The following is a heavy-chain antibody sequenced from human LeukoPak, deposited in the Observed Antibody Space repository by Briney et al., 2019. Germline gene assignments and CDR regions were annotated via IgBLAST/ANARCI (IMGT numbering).Heavy chain of an antibody. CDR1: GYTFTSYG. D-gene: IGHD1-26*01. CDR3: ARGRGSSARLGYSYYYIDV. V-gene: IGHV7-4-1*02. CDR2: INTSTGNP. J-gene: IGHJ6*03. Sequence: ASVKVSCKASGYTFTSYGINWVRQAPGQGLEWMGWINTSTGNPTYAQGFTGRFVFSLETSVSTAYLQISSLKAEDTAVYYCARGRGSSARLGYSYYYIDVWGKGTTVTVSS.